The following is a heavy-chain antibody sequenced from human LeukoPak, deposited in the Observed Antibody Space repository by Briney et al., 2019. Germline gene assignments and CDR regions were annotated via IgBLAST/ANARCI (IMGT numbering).Heavy chain of an antibody. CDR2: ISWDGGST. CDR3: AKGFGNALDY. CDR1: GFTFDDYA. J-gene: IGHJ4*02. D-gene: IGHD4-23*01. V-gene: IGHV3-43D*04. Sequence: GGSLRLSCAASGFTFDDYAMHWVRQAPGRGLEWVSLISWDGGSTYHADSVKGRFTISRDNSKNSLYLQMNSLRAEDTALYYCAKGFGNALDYWGQGTLVTVSS.